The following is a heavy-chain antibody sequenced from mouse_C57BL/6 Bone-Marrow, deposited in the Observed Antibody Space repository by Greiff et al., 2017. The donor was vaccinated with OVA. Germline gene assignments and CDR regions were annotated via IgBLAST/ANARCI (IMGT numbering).Heavy chain of an antibody. CDR2: IHPNSGST. Sequence: VQLQQPGAELVKPGASVKLSCKASGYTFTSYWMHWVKQRPGQGLEWIGMIHPNSGSTNYNEKFKSKATLTVDKSSSTAYMQLSSLTSEDSAVYDCARGSYGSRYYYAMDYWGQGTSVTVSS. D-gene: IGHD1-1*01. CDR3: ARGSYGSRYYYAMDY. J-gene: IGHJ4*01. CDR1: GYTFTSYW. V-gene: IGHV1-64*01.